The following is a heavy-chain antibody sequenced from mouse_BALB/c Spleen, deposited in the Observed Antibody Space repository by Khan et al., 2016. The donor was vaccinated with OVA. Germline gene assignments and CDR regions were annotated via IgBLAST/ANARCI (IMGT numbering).Heavy chain of an antibody. CDR1: GYTFTSYY. D-gene: IGHD1-2*01. Sequence: QVQLQQSGAELVKPGASVKLSCKASGYTFTSYYLYWVTKRPGKGLEWIGDINPSNGDTNLNEKFSNKATLTVDKSSRTAFVQLSGLTSEASAVYCCTRGGYGGFAYWGQGTLVTVSA. J-gene: IGHJ3*01. CDR2: INPSNGDT. V-gene: IGHV1S81*02. CDR3: TRGGYGGFAY.